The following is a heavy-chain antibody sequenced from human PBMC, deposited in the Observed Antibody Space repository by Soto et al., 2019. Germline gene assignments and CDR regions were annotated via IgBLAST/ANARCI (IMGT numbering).Heavy chain of an antibody. CDR2: IYTSGST. J-gene: IGHJ4*02. Sequence: LSLTCTVSGGSISSYYWSWIRQPAGKGLEWIGRIYTSGSTNYNPSLKSRVTMSVDTSKNQFSLKLSSVTAADTAVYYCARGSGGGKQWIYYFDYWGQGTLVTVSS. V-gene: IGHV4-4*07. CDR1: GGSISSYY. D-gene: IGHD2-8*02. CDR3: ARGSGGGKQWIYYFDY.